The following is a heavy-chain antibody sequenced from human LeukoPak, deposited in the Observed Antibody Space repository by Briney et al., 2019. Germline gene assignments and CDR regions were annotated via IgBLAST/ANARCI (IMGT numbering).Heavy chain of an antibody. J-gene: IGHJ4*02. Sequence: ASVKVSCKASGYTFTSYDINWVRKATGQGLEWMGWMNPNSGNTGYAQKFQGRVTMTRNTSISTAYVELSSLRSEDTAVYYWARGLRVERVRGSYYFDYWGQGTLVTVSS. V-gene: IGHV1-8*01. CDR2: MNPNSGNT. D-gene: IGHD3-10*01. CDR3: ARGLRVERVRGSYYFDY. CDR1: GYTFTSYD.